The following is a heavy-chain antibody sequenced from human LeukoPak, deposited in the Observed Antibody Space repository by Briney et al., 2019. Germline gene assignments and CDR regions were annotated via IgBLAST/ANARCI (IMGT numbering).Heavy chain of an antibody. V-gene: IGHV3-30-3*01. CDR1: GFTFSSYA. Sequence: GRSLRLSCAASGFTFSSYAMHWVRQAPGKGLEWVAVISYDGSNKYYADSVKGRFTISRDNSKNTLYLQMNSLRAEDTAVYYCARDFAVVPAADGAMYYYYGMDVWGQGTTVTVSS. CDR2: ISYDGSNK. J-gene: IGHJ6*02. CDR3: ARDFAVVPAADGAMYYYYGMDV. D-gene: IGHD2-2*01.